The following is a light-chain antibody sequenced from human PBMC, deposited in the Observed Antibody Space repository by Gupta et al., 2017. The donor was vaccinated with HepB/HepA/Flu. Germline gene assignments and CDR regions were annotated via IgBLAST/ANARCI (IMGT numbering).Light chain of an antibody. CDR3: CSYGGSSAFVV. CDR2: DVT. CDR1: SRDVGGYNH. V-gene: IGLV2-23*02. J-gene: IGLJ2*01. Sequence: HSALTQPASVSGSPGQSITISCTGTSRDVGGYNHVSWYQHHPGKAPKLILDDVTQRPSGVSNRFSGSKSGNTASLTISGLQAEDEADYYCCSYGGSSAFVVFGGGTKLTVL.